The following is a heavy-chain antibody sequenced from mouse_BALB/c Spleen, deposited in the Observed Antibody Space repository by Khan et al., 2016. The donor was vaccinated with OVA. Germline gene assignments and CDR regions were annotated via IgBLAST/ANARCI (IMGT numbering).Heavy chain of an antibody. J-gene: IGHJ2*01. D-gene: IGHD2-1*01. CDR3: ARARGNLPLDL. Sequence: QIQLVQSGPELKKPGETVRISCKASGYTFTDYGMNWVKQAPGKGLKWMGWINTYTGESTYADEFKGRFAFSLETSASTAHLQINNLKNEDMATYCYARARGNLPLDLRGQGTTLPVSS. V-gene: IGHV9-1*02. CDR1: GYTFTDYG. CDR2: INTYTGES.